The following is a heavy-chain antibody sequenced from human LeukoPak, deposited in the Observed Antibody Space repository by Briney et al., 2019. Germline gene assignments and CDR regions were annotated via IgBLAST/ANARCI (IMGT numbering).Heavy chain of an antibody. V-gene: IGHV1-2*02. Sequence: ASVKVSCKASGYTFTDYYVHWVRQAPGQGLEWMGWINPTSGGTNYAQKFQGRVTMTRDTSVSTAYLELSRLKSDDTAVYYCARSDGSSSSGVGYWGQGTLVTVSS. CDR1: GYTFTDYY. J-gene: IGHJ4*02. CDR2: INPTSGGT. CDR3: ARSDGSSSSGVGY. D-gene: IGHD6-6*01.